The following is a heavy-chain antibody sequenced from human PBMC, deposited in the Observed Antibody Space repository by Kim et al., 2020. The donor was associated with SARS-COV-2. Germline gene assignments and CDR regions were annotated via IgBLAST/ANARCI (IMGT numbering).Heavy chain of an antibody. CDR1: GYTFTSYG. J-gene: IGHJ4*02. D-gene: IGHD1-1*01. Sequence: ASVKVSCKASGYTFTSYGISWVRQAPGQGLEWMGWISAYNGNTNYAQKLQGRVTMTTDTSTSTAYMELRSLRSDDTAVYYCARDDNYLRGVQNFDYWGQGTLVTVSS. CDR3: ARDDNYLRGVQNFDY. V-gene: IGHV1-18*01. CDR2: ISAYNGNT.